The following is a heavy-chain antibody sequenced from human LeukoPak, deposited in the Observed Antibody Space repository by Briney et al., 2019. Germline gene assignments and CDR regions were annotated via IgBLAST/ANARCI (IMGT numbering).Heavy chain of an antibody. CDR3: ARDRQDLWSGYPKYYFDY. V-gene: IGHV3-30-3*01. CDR1: GFTFSSYA. D-gene: IGHD3-3*01. Sequence: PGRSLRLSCAASGFTFSSYAMHWVRQAPGKGLEWVAVISYDGSNKYYADSVKGRFTISRDNPKNTLYLQMNSLRAEDTAVYYCARDRQDLWSGYPKYYFDYWGQGTLVTVSS. CDR2: ISYDGSNK. J-gene: IGHJ4*02.